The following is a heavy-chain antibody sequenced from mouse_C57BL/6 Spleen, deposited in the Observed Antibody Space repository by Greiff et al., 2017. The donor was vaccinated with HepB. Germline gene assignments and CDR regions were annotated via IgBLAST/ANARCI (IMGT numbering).Heavy chain of an antibody. J-gene: IGHJ4*01. CDR3: ARHEGGAMDY. V-gene: IGHV5-15*04. Sequence: EVKLVESGGGLVQPGGSLKLSCAASGFTFSDYGMAWVRQAPRKGPEWVAFISNLAYSIYYADTVTGRFTISRENAKNTLYLEMGSLRSEDTAMYYCARHEGGAMDYWGQGTSVTVSS. CDR2: ISNLAYSI. CDR1: GFTFSDYG.